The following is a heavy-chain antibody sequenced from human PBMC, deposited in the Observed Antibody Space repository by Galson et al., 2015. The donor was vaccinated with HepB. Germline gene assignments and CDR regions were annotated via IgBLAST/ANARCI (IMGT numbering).Heavy chain of an antibody. D-gene: IGHD3-3*01. CDR2: ISGSGGST. V-gene: IGHV3-23*01. J-gene: IGHJ4*02. CDR3: AKLGGRFLEWLFSYFDY. Sequence: SLRLSCAASGFTSSSYAMSWVRQAPGKGLEWVSAISGSGGSTYYADSVKGRFTISRDDSKNTLYLQMNSLRAEDTAVYYCAKLGGRFLEWLFSYFDYWGQGTLVTVSS. CDR1: GFTSSSYA.